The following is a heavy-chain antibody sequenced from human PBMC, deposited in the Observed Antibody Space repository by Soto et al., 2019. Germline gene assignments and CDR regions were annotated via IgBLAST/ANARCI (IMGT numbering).Heavy chain of an antibody. CDR1: GFTFSSYA. Sequence: EVQLLESGGGLVQPGGSLRLSCAASGFTFSSYAMSWVRQAPGKGREWVSAISGSGGSTYYADSVKGRFTISRDNSKNTLYLQMNSLRAEDTAVYYCAKSYSSSYYYYGMDVWGQGTTVTVSS. D-gene: IGHD6-6*01. CDR3: AKSYSSSYYYYGMDV. J-gene: IGHJ6*02. V-gene: IGHV3-23*01. CDR2: ISGSGGST.